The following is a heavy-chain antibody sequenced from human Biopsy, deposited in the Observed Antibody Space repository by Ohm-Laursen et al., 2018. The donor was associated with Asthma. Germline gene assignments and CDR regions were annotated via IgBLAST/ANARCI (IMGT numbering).Heavy chain of an antibody. CDR2: IYYSGST. CDR3: ARAQDYYDSRGYYRSFDY. Sequence: SQTLSLTSTVSYGSITSGGYYWTWIRQHPRKGLEWIGFIYYSGSTYYNPSLKSRVSISIDTSKNQFSLKLSSVTAADTAVYYCARAQDYYDSRGYYRSFDYWGQGTLVTVST. CDR1: YGSITSGGYY. V-gene: IGHV4-31*03. D-gene: IGHD3-22*01. J-gene: IGHJ4*02.